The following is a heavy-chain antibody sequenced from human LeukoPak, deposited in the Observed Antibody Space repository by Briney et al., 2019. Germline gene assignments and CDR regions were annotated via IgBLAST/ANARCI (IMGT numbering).Heavy chain of an antibody. CDR2: ISYDGSNK. J-gene: IGHJ4*02. Sequence: GGSLRLSCAASGFTFSSYGMHWVRQAPGKGLEWVAVISYDGSNKYYADSVKGRFTISRDNSKNTLYLQMNSLRAEDTAVYYCAKAGGYCSGSSCEDYWGQGTLVTVSS. V-gene: IGHV3-30*18. D-gene: IGHD2-15*01. CDR1: GFTFSSYG. CDR3: AKAGGYCSGSSCEDY.